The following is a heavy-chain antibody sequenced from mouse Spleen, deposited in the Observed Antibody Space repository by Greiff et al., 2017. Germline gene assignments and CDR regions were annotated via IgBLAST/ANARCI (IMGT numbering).Heavy chain of an antibody. D-gene: IGHD2-2*01. V-gene: IGHV5-9-1*01. CDR3: ARPRLRRYFDV. J-gene: IGHJ1*01. CDR2: ISSGGSYT. CDR1: GFTFSSYA. Sequence: DVKLVESGGGLVKPGGSLKLSCAASGFTFSSYAMPWVRQTPEKRLEWVASISSGGSYTYYPDSVKGRFTISRDNAKNTLYLQMSSLRSEDTAMYYCARPRLRRYFDVWGARTTVTVSS.